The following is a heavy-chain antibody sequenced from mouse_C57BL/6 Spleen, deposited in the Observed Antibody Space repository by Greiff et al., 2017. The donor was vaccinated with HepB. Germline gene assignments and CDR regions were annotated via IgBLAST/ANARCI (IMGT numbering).Heavy chain of an antibody. V-gene: IGHV2-5*01. CDR3: AGGIYDGYYFFAY. D-gene: IGHD2-3*01. CDR1: GFSLTSYG. J-gene: IGHJ3*01. CDR2: IWRGGST. Sequence: VKLVESGPGLVQPSQSLSITCTVSGFSLTSYGVHWVRQSPGKGLEWLGVIWRGGSTDYNAAFMSRLSITKDNSKSQVFFKMNSLQADDTAIYYCAGGIYDGYYFFAYWGQGTLVTVSA.